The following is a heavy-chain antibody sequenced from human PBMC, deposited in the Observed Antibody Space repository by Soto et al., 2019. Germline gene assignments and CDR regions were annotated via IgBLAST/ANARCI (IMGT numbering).Heavy chain of an antibody. Sequence: QVQLVQSGAEVKKPGASVRVSCKASGYTFTHYYVHWVRQAPGQGLEWMGMIYPSGGTSTYAQKLHGRVALTTDTSTSTVYMELSSLRSEDTAVYYCARRSMLEWSAGFDLWGQGTLVSVSS. D-gene: IGHD3-3*01. V-gene: IGHV1-46*04. J-gene: IGHJ3*01. CDR1: GYTFTHYY. CDR3: ARRSMLEWSAGFDL. CDR2: IYPSGGTS.